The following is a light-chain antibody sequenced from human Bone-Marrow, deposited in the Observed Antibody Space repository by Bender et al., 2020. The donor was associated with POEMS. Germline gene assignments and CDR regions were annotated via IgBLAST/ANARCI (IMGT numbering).Light chain of an antibody. J-gene: IGLJ3*02. CDR3: CSFAGTYT. CDR1: KLGNKY. Sequence: SYELTQPPSVSVSPGQTASITCSGNKLGNKYASWYQQKPGQSPVLVIYQDTKRPSGIPDRFSGSKSGKTASLTISGLQAEDEADYYCCSFAGTYTFGGGTKLTVL. CDR2: QDT. V-gene: IGLV3-1*01.